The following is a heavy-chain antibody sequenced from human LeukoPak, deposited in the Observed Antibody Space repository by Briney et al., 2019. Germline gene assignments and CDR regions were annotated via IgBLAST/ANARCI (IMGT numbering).Heavy chain of an antibody. CDR3: ARDESSGWSHWFDP. CDR2: ISCDGSNK. V-gene: IGHV3-30*04. Sequence: GGSLRLSCAASGFTSSSYAMHWVRQAPGKGLEWVAVISCDGSNKYYADSVKGRFTISRDNSKNTLYLQMNSLRAEDTAVYYCARDESSGWSHWFDPWGQGTLVTVSS. D-gene: IGHD6-19*01. CDR1: GFTSSSYA. J-gene: IGHJ5*02.